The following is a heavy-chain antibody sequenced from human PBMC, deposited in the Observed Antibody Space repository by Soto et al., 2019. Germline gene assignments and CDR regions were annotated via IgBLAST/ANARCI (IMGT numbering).Heavy chain of an antibody. CDR2: XNAGNAHT. D-gene: IGHD1-26*01. CDR3: AREYGPDEVGAATEYYYYGMDV. CDR1: GYXFPSHS. J-gene: IGHJ6*02. Sequence: QVQLVQSGAEVKKXXASVKVSCKASGYXFPSHSXXWVRQAPXQRLEXMGWXNAGNAHTNYSQRFQGRVTITADESTSTAYMELSSLRSEDTAVYYCAREYGPDEVGAATEYYYYGMDVWGQGTTVTVSS. V-gene: IGHV1-3*01.